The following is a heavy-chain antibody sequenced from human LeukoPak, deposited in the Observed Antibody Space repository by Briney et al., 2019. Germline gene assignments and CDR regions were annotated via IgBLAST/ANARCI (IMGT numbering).Heavy chain of an antibody. CDR2: ISAYNGNT. V-gene: IGHV1-18*01. Sequence: GASVKVSCKASGYTFTSYGISWVRQAPGQGLEWMGWISAYNGNTNYAQKLLGRVTMTTDTYTSTAYMELGSLICDDTAVYYCASTRRQQQLNWFDPWGQRNLVTVSS. J-gene: IGHJ5*02. D-gene: IGHD6-13*01. CDR1: GYTFTSYG. CDR3: ASTRRQQQLNWFDP.